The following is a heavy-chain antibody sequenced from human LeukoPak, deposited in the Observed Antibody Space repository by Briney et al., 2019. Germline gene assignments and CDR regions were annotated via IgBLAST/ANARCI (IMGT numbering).Heavy chain of an antibody. Sequence: PGGSLRLSCAASGFTVSSNYMSWVRQAPGKGLEWVSVIYSGGSTYYADSVKGRFTISRDNSKNTLYLQMNSLRAEDTAVYYCASSAVITSIGYWGQGTLVTVSS. V-gene: IGHV3-53*05. D-gene: IGHD1-14*01. CDR3: ASSAVITSIGY. CDR2: IYSGGST. CDR1: GFTVSSNY. J-gene: IGHJ4*02.